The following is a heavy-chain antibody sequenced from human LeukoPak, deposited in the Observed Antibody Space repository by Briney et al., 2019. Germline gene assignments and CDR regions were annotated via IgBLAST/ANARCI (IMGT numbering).Heavy chain of an antibody. J-gene: IGHJ4*02. D-gene: IGHD3-3*01. Sequence: ASVKVSCKASGYTFTSYDINWVRQATGQGLEWMGWMNPNSGNTGYAQKFQGRVTMTRNTSISTAYMELSSLRSEDTAVYYCARGYDFWSGYVLYFDYWGQGTLVTVSS. V-gene: IGHV1-8*01. CDR2: MNPNSGNT. CDR3: ARGYDFWSGYVLYFDY. CDR1: GYTFTSYD.